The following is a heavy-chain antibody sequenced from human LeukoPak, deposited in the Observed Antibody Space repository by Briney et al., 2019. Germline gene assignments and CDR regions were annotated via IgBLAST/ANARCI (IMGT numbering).Heavy chain of an antibody. V-gene: IGHV3-7*01. CDR3: ANQAYSQFDY. D-gene: IGHD4-11*01. CDR2: ISPDGSAE. CDR1: GFAYSSYW. J-gene: IGHJ4*02. Sequence: GGSLRLSCVASGFAYSSYWMSWVRQAPGKGLELVANISPDGSAEDYVDSVRGRFAISRDNAKRSLYLQMNSLSPEDTAVYYCANQAYSQFDYWGQGTLVSVSS.